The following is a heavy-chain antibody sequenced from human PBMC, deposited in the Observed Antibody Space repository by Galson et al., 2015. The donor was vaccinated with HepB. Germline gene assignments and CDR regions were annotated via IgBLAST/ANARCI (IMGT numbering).Heavy chain of an antibody. Sequence: SVKVSCKASGYTFTSYDINWVRQATGQGLEWMGWMNPNSGNTGYAQKFQGRVTMTRNTSISTAYMELSSLRSEDTAVYYCARGRTTVTLIGYYYYYMDVWGKGTTVTVSS. J-gene: IGHJ6*03. V-gene: IGHV1-8*01. CDR1: GYTFTSYD. D-gene: IGHD4-17*01. CDR3: ARGRTTVTLIGYYYYYMDV. CDR2: MNPNSGNT.